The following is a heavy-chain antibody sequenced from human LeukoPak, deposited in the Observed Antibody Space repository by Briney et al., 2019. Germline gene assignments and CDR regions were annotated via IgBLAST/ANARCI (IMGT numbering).Heavy chain of an antibody. J-gene: IGHJ4*02. V-gene: IGHV3-23*01. CDR3: RWTLEPLELREGYFDY. D-gene: IGHD1-7*01. CDR1: GFTFSSYA. CDR2: ISGSGGST. Sequence: QPGGSLRLSCAASGFTFSSYAMSWVRQAPGKGLEWVSAISGSGGSTYYADSVKGRFTISRDNSKNTLYLRMNSLRAEDTAVYYCRWTLEPLELREGYFDYWGQGTLVTVSS.